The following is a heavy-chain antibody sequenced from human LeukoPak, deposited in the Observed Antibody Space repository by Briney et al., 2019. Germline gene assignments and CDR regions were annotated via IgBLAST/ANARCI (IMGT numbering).Heavy chain of an antibody. Sequence: SQTLSLTCTVSGGSISSGGYYWSWIRQHPGKGLEWIGYIYYSGSTYYNPSLKSRVTISVDTSKNQFSLKLSSVTAADTAVYYCARDLMGTAMVTGGRYYYYYYMDVWGKGTTVTVSS. D-gene: IGHD5-18*01. CDR3: ARDLMGTAMVTGGRYYYYYYMDV. CDR2: IYYSGST. J-gene: IGHJ6*03. V-gene: IGHV4-31*03. CDR1: GGSISSGGYY.